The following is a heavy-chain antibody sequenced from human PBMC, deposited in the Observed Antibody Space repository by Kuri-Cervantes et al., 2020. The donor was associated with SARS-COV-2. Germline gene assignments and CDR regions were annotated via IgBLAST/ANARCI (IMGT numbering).Heavy chain of an antibody. V-gene: IGHV1-69*13. CDR1: GGTFSSYA. Sequence: SVKVSCKASGGTFSSYAISWVRQAPGQGLEWMGGIIPIFGTANYAQKFQGRVTITADESTSTAYMELSSLRSEDTAVYYCARCPNSSGWYGLFDCWGQGTLVTVSS. J-gene: IGHJ4*02. CDR3: ARCPNSSGWYGLFDC. D-gene: IGHD6-19*01. CDR2: IIPIFGTA.